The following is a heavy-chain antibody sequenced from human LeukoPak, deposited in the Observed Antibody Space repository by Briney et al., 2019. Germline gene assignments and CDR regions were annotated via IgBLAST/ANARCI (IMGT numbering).Heavy chain of an antibody. CDR3: ARSPSYCSGGSCYPRALDY. D-gene: IGHD2-15*01. Sequence: GGSLRLSCAASGFTFSSYAMHWVRQAPGKGLEYVSAISSNGGSTYYANSVKGRSTISRDNSKNTLYLQMGSLRAEDMAVYYCARSPSYCSGGSCYPRALDYWGQGTLVTVSS. J-gene: IGHJ4*02. CDR1: GFTFSSYA. V-gene: IGHV3-64*01. CDR2: ISSNGGST.